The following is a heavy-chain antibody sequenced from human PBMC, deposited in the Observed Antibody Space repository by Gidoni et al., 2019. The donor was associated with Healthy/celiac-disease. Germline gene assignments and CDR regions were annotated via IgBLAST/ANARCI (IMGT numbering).Heavy chain of an antibody. CDR2: IYPGDSDT. CDR3: ARGDIVVVVAATPGAFDI. J-gene: IGHJ3*02. D-gene: IGHD2-15*01. Sequence: EVQLVQSGAEVKKPGESLKISCKGSGYSFTSYWIGWVRQMPGKGLEWMGIIYPGDSDTRYSPAFQGQVTISADKSISTAYLQWSSLKASDTAMYYCARGDIVVVVAATPGAFDIWGQGTMVTVSS. V-gene: IGHV5-51*01. CDR1: GYSFTSYW.